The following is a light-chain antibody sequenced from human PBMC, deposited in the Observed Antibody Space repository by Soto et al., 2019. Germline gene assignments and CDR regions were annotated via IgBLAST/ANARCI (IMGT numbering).Light chain of an antibody. CDR2: GAS. Sequence: DIQMTQSPSTLSVSVGDRVTITCRATQSISTSLAWYQQKPGKAPNLLISGASNLESGVPSRFSGSGSGTEFTLTISSLQPDDFSSYYCQQYYTYSTFGQGTKVEIK. CDR1: QSISTS. CDR3: QQYYTYST. J-gene: IGKJ1*01. V-gene: IGKV1-5*01.